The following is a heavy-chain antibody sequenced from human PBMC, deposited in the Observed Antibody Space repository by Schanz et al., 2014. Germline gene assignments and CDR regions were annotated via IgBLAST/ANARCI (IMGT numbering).Heavy chain of an antibody. CDR2: ISGSGGST. Sequence: VQVVESGGGVVQPGRSLRLSCVASGFTFNNYGMHWVRQAPGKGLGWVSGISGSGGSTYDADSVKGRFTISRDNSKNTLYLEMNRLRVDDTAVYYCSKDKQGSRSDDSWGQGTLVTVSS. CDR3: SKDKQGSRSDDS. CDR1: GFTFNNYG. J-gene: IGHJ5*01. V-gene: IGHV3-23*04. D-gene: IGHD2-15*01.